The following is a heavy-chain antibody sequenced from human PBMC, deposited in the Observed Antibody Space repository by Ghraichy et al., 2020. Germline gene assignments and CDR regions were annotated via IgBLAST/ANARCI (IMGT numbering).Heavy chain of an antibody. CDR1: GFTFSSYS. J-gene: IGHJ4*02. CDR2: ISSSSSYI. CDR3: ARDARYSGTYYFDY. Sequence: GGSLRLSCAASGFTFSSYSMNWVRQAPGKGLEWVSSISSSSSYIYYADSVKGRFTISRDNAKNSLYLQMNSLRAEDTAVYYCARDARYSGTYYFDYWGQGTLVTVSS. V-gene: IGHV3-21*01. D-gene: IGHD1-14*01.